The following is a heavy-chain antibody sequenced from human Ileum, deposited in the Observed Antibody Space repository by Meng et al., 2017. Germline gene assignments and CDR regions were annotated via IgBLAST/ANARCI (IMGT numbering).Heavy chain of an antibody. CDR1: GFTFSTYA. V-gene: IGHV3-23*01. D-gene: IGHD2-8*01. CDR3: AKAGGYCTSGVCYPNWFDL. CDR2: IDGGGGST. J-gene: IGHJ5*02. Sequence: GGSLRLSCAASGFTFSTYAMSWVRQAPGKGLEWVSTIDGGGGSTYCADPVKGRFTISRDNSQNTLYLQMNSLRAENTAVYFCAKAGGYCTSGVCYPNWFDLWGQGILVTVS.